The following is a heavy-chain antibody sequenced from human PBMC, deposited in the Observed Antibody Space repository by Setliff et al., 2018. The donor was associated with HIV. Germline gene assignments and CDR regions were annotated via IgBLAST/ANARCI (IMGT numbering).Heavy chain of an antibody. J-gene: IGHJ3*02. Sequence: ETLSLTCTVSGASISRSSYYWGWIRQPPGKGLEWIGSIYYSGSTYYNPSLKSRVTISVDTSKNQFSLKLSSVTAADTAVYYCARSLTSTTMTVVFMGLGAFDIWGQGTMVTVSS. CDR3: ARSLTSTTMTVVFMGLGAFDI. CDR1: GASISRSSYY. CDR2: IYYSGST. V-gene: IGHV4-39*07. D-gene: IGHD3-22*01.